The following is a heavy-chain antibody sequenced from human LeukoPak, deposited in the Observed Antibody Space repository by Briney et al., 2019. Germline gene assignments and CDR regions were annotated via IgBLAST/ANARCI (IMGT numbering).Heavy chain of an antibody. Sequence: SVKVSCKASGGTFISYAISWVRQAPGQGLEWMGGIIPIFGTANCAQKFQGRVTITADESTSTAYMELSSLRSEDTAVYYCARDPGGYLDSIWGQGTLVTVSS. CDR2: IIPIFGTA. CDR3: ARDPGGYLDSI. D-gene: IGHD1-26*01. CDR1: GGTFISYA. V-gene: IGHV1-69*13. J-gene: IGHJ4*02.